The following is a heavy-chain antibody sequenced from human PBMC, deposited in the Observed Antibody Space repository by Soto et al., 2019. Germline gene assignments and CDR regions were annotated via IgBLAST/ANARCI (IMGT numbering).Heavy chain of an antibody. CDR3: ARRRGFDAFDI. V-gene: IGHV3-11*01. CDR1: GFTSSDYY. Sequence: PGGSLRLSCAASGFTSSDYYMSWIRQATGKRLEWVSYISSKSSTIYYADSVKGRFTISRDNAKNSLYLQMNSLRFEDTAVYYCARRRGFDAFDIWGQGTMVTVSS. J-gene: IGHJ3*02. CDR2: ISSKSSTI.